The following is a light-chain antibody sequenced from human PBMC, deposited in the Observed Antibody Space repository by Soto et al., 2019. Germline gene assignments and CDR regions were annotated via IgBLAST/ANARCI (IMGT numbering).Light chain of an antibody. Sequence: QSVLPQPASVSGSPGQSISISCTGTSSDVGGYNYVSWYQQHPGKAPKLMIYEVSNRPSGVSNRFSGSKSGNTASLTISGLQAEDEADYYCSSYTSSSTYVFGTGTKVTDL. J-gene: IGLJ1*01. CDR3: SSYTSSSTYV. CDR2: EVS. CDR1: SSDVGGYNY. V-gene: IGLV2-14*01.